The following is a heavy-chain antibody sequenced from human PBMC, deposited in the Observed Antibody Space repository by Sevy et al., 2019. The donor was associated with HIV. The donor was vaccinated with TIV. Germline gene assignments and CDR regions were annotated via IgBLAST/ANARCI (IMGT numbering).Heavy chain of an antibody. CDR2: IRSQGYGGTI. CDR1: GYPFANHA. V-gene: IGHV3-49*03. J-gene: IGHJ4*02. D-gene: IGHD3-16*01. Sequence: GGSLRLSCTTSGYPFANHAISWFRQAPGKGLEWVGYIRSQGYGGTIEYAPSVRDRFAISRDDSKGVAFLQMNSLQTGDTAVYYCAREHRGAYWGQGTLVTVSS. CDR3: AREHRGAY.